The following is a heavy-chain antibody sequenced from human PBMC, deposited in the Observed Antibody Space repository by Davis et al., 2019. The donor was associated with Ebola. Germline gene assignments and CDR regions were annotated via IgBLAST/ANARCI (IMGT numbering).Heavy chain of an antibody. CDR2: IYHSGST. CDR3: AREFVEW. CDR1: GYSISSGYY. Sequence: MPSETLSLTCTVSGYSISSGYYWGWIRQPPGKGLEWIGSIYHSGSTYYNPSLKSRVTISVDTSKNQFSLKLSSVTAADTAVYYCAREFVEWGGQGTLVTVSS. J-gene: IGHJ4*02. V-gene: IGHV4-38-2*02. D-gene: IGHD3-10*01.